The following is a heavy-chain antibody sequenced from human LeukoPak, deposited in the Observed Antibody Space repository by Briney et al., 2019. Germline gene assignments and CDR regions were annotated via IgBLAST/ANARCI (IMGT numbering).Heavy chain of an antibody. CDR3: ARASDSADYVWGSYRKGLGY. J-gene: IGHJ4*02. CDR1: GYTFTSYD. Sequence: GASVKVSCKASGYTFTSYDINWVQQATGQGLEWMGWMNPNSGNTGYAQKFQGRVTMTRDTSTSTVYMELSSLRSEDTAVYYCARASDSADYVWGSYRKGLGYWGQGTLVTVSS. D-gene: IGHD3-16*02. V-gene: IGHV1-8*01. CDR2: MNPNSGNT.